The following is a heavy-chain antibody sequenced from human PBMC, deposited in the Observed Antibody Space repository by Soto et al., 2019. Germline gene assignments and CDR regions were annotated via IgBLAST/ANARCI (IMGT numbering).Heavy chain of an antibody. CDR3: AREMGACSDSSCYPGPYDS. J-gene: IGHJ5*02. CDR2: ITSKSTTI. Sequence: XGSLTLSCAASGLTVTSYRTNWVRQAPGQVLEWVSYITSKSTTIKYADSVKGRFTVSRDNAKNSLYLQLNSLRDEDTAVYYCAREMGACSDSSCYPGPYDSWGQGTLVTVSS. V-gene: IGHV3-48*02. D-gene: IGHD1-26*01. CDR1: GLTVTSYR.